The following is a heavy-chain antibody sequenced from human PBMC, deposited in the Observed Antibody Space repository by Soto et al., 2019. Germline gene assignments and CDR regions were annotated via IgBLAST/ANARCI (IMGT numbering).Heavy chain of an antibody. CDR3: ARGAVAAGY. D-gene: IGHD6-19*01. J-gene: IGHJ4*02. V-gene: IGHV4-59*01. CDR1: GCSIRSYY. Sequence: SETLSLTCPVSGCSIRSYYWSWIRQPPGKGLEWIGYIYYSGSTNYNPSLKSRVTISVDTSKNQFSLKLSSVTAADTAVYYCARGAVAAGYWGQGTLVTVSS. CDR2: IYYSGST.